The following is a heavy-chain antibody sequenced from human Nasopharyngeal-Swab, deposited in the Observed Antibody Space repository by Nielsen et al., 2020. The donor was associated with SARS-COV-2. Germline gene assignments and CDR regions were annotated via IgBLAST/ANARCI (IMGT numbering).Heavy chain of an antibody. J-gene: IGHJ4*02. CDR1: GFTFSDYC. CDR3: ASGGYDFWSGYPSDY. Sequence: GESLKISCVASGFTFSDYCMSWIRQAPGKGLEWVSHISTTGSSKYYADSLKGRFTISRDNDKNSLYLQMNSLRADDTAVYYCASGGYDFWSGYPSDYWGLGTLVTVSS. CDR2: ISTTGSSK. D-gene: IGHD3-3*01. V-gene: IGHV3-11*04.